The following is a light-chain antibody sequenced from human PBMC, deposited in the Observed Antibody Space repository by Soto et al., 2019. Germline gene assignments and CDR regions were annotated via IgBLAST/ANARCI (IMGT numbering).Light chain of an antibody. J-gene: IGLJ1*01. CDR1: SSDVGGYNY. Sequence: QSALTQPASVSGSPGQSITISCNGTSSDVGGYNYVSWYQQHPGKAPKLMIYDVSNRPSGVSNRFSGSKSGNTASLTISGLQTEDESDYYCSSYTGSSTYVFGTGTKLTVL. CDR3: SSYTGSSTYV. V-gene: IGLV2-14*03. CDR2: DVS.